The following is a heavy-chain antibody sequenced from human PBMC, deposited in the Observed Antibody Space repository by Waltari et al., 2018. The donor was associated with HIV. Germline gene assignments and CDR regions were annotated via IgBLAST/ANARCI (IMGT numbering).Heavy chain of an antibody. D-gene: IGHD3-3*01. J-gene: IGHJ4*02. CDR3: ARDLSGYSDY. V-gene: IGHV3-74*01. Sequence: VLLVESGGGLVQPGGSLSLSCAASGFTLSPYWMHWVRQAPVKGLVWVSRIDEYGGITNYADSVEGRFTISRDNAKNTLYLQMNNLRAEDTATYYCARDLSGYSDYWGQGTLVTVSS. CDR1: GFTLSPYW. CDR2: IDEYGGIT.